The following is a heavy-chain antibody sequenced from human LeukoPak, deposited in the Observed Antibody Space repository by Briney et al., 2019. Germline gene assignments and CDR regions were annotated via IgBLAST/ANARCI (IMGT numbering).Heavy chain of an antibody. J-gene: IGHJ4*02. Sequence: PGRSLRLSCAASGFTFSSYGMHWVRQAPGKGLEWVAVIWYDGSNKHYADSVKGRFTISRDNSKNTLYLQVNSLRAEDTAVYYCARALRLVGATPLGDFFDYWGQGTLVTVSS. D-gene: IGHD1-26*01. CDR2: IWYDGSNK. V-gene: IGHV3-33*01. CDR1: GFTFSSYG. CDR3: ARALRLVGATPLGDFFDY.